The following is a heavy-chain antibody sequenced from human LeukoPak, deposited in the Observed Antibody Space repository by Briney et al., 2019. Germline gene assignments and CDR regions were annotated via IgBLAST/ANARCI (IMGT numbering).Heavy chain of an antibody. Sequence: PSETLSLTCTVSGESISGFYWTWIRQPPGKGLEWTGSIYYSGSTYYNPSLKSRVTISVDTSKNQFSLKLSSVTAADTAVYYCARHAKYYDILTGYVSRWFDPWGQGTLVTVSS. D-gene: IGHD3-9*01. J-gene: IGHJ5*02. CDR3: ARHAKYYDILTGYVSRWFDP. V-gene: IGHV4-59*05. CDR1: GESISGFY. CDR2: IYYSGST.